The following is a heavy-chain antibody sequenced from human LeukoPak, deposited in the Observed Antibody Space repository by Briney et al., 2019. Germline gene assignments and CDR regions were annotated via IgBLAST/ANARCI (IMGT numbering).Heavy chain of an antibody. J-gene: IGHJ5*02. CDR3: ARGGGTTRRWFDP. CDR2: ISSGGSST. V-gene: IGHV3-23*01. D-gene: IGHD1-7*01. CDR1: GFAFSNYA. Sequence: GGSLRLSCAASGFAFSNYAMTWVRQAPGRGLEWVSDISSGGSSTNYADSVKGRFTISRDNSKNTLFLQMNSLRAEDTAVYYCARGGGTTRRWFDPWGQGTLVTVSS.